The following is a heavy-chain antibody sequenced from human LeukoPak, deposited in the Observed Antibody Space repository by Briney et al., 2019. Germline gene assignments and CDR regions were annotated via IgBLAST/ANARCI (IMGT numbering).Heavy chain of an antibody. CDR1: GYTFTSYG. V-gene: IGHV1-18*01. Sequence: ASVKVSCKASGYTFTSYGISWVRQAPGQGLEWMGWISAYNGNTNYAQKLQGRVTMTTDTSTSTAYMELRSLRAEDTAVYYCASPLRGIVVVPATPPQHWGQGTLVTVSS. CDR2: ISAYNGNT. J-gene: IGHJ1*01. D-gene: IGHD2-2*01. CDR3: ASPLRGIVVVPATPPQH.